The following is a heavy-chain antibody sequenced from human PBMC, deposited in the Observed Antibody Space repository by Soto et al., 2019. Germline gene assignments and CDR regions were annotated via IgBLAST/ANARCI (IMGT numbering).Heavy chain of an antibody. Sequence: EVQLVESGGGLVQPGGSLRLSCAASGFTVSSNYMSWVRQAPGKGLEWVSVIYSGGSTYYADSVKGRFTLTRHNSKNTLYLQMNSRRAEDTVVYYCARGGQWLRPGHAFDIWGQGTMVTVSS. CDR2: IYSGGST. CDR1: GFTVSSNY. CDR3: ARGGQWLRPGHAFDI. J-gene: IGHJ3*02. V-gene: IGHV3-53*04. D-gene: IGHD5-12*01.